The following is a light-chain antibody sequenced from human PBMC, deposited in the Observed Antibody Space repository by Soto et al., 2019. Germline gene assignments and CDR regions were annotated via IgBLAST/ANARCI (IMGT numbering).Light chain of an antibody. CDR1: QSVSSSY. CDR2: GAS. CDR3: QQYGKSPYT. Sequence: EIVLTQSPGTLSLSPGERATLSCRASQSVSSSYLGWYQQTPGQAPRLLIYGASSMVTGIPDRFNGSGSGTDFTLNISRLEPEDFAVYYCQQYGKSPYTFGQGTKLEIK. J-gene: IGKJ2*01. V-gene: IGKV3-20*01.